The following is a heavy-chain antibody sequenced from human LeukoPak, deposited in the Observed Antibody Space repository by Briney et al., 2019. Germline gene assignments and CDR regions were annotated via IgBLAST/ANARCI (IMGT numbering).Heavy chain of an antibody. CDR1: GFTFSDYS. CDR3: ARGGGDVVVPAAGLVDYYYYYMDV. CDR2: IGSSGITM. J-gene: IGHJ6*03. Sequence: GGSLRLSCAASGFTFSDYSMSWIRQAPGKGLEWVSYIGSSGITMYYADSVKGRFTISRDNAKNSLYLQMNNLRAEDTAVYYCARGGGDVVVPAAGLVDYYYYYMDVWGKGTTVTVSS. V-gene: IGHV3-11*04. D-gene: IGHD2-2*01.